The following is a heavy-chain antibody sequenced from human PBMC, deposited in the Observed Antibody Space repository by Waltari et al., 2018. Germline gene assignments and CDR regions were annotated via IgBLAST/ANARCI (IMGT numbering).Heavy chain of an antibody. D-gene: IGHD2-15*01. CDR1: GGTFSSYA. J-gene: IGHJ6*03. CDR2: FIPIFGTA. CDR3: ARDLREHCSGGRCYSEDYYYYYMDV. Sequence: QVQLVQSGAEVKKPGSSVRVSCTASGGTFSSYAISWVRPAPGQGLEGRGWFIPIFGTANYAQKCQGRVTITADESTSTAYMELSSLRSEDTAVYYCARDLREHCSGGRCYSEDYYYYYMDVWGKGTTVTVSS. V-gene: IGHV1-69*12.